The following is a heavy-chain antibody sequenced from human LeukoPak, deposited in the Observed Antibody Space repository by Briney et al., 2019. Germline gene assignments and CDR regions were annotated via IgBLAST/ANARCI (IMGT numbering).Heavy chain of an antibody. V-gene: IGHV4-61*01. CDR2: VYYSGST. CDR3: ARGYSSSWYPSAFDI. CDR1: GDSLTSGSYY. J-gene: IGHJ3*02. D-gene: IGHD6-13*01. Sequence: PSETLSLTCTVFGDSLTSGSYYWSWIRQPPGRGLEWIGYVYYSGSTNYNPSLKSRVTMSVDTSKNQFSLMLISVTAADTAVYYCARGYSSSWYPSAFDIWGQGTMVTVSS.